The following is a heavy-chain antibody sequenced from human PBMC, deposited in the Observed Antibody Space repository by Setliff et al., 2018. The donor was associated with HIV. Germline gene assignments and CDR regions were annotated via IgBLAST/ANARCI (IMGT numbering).Heavy chain of an antibody. J-gene: IGHJ4*02. CDR2: ISYSGNT. CDR3: VRHADFWTSPRGYYFDS. D-gene: IGHD3-3*01. V-gene: IGHV4-39*01. CDR1: GGSINSETSY. Sequence: PSETLSLTCTVSGGSINSETSYWGWIRQSPGKGLEWLGSISYSGNTYYNPSLKSRVTISVDTSKNQFSLKVTSVTAADTAIFYCVRHADFWTSPRGYYFDSWGQGTLVTVSS.